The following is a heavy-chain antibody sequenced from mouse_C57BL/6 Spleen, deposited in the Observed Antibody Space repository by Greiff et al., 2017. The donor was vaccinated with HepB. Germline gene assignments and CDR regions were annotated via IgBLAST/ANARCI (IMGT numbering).Heavy chain of an antibody. CDR2: INPNNGGT. CDR1: GYTFTDYN. CDR3: ARRNYAAMDY. J-gene: IGHJ4*01. Sequence: DVHLVESGPELVKPGASVKIPCKASGYTFTDYNMDWVKQSHGKSLEWIGDINPNNGGTIYNQKFKGKATLTVDKSSSTAYMELRSLTSEDTAVYYCARRNYAAMDYWGQGTSVTVSS. V-gene: IGHV1-18*01. D-gene: IGHD2-1*01.